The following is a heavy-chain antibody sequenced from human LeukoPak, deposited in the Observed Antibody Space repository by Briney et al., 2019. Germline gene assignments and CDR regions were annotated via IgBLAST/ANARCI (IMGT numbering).Heavy chain of an antibody. CDR3: ASVDDEGYSDS. Sequence: SETLSLTCIVSGGSISGHFWSWIRRPPGKGLEWIGYIHYTGSTKYNPSLKSRLTISVDTSKNQFSLRLSSVTAADTAVYYCASVDDEGYSDSWGQGTLVTVSS. J-gene: IGHJ4*02. CDR1: GGSISGHF. CDR2: IHYTGST. V-gene: IGHV4-59*11. D-gene: IGHD3-22*01.